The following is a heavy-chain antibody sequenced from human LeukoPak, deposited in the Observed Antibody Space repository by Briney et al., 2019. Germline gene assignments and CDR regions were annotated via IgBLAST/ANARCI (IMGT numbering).Heavy chain of an antibody. CDR1: GFTFSSYA. CDR3: AKSLGDFWSGPYVDY. Sequence: GGSLRLSCAASGFTFSSYAMNWVRQAPGKGLEWVSAISGSGRGTFYADSVKGRFTISRDNSENALYLQMNSLRAEDTAVYYCAKSLGDFWSGPYVDYWGQGTLVTVSS. D-gene: IGHD3-3*01. J-gene: IGHJ4*02. V-gene: IGHV3-23*01. CDR2: ISGSGRGT.